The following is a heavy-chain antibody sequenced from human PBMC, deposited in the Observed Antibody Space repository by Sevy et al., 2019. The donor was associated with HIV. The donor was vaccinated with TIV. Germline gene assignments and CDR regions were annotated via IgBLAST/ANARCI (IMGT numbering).Heavy chain of an antibody. J-gene: IGHJ6*02. CDR1: GFTFGDYV. V-gene: IGHV3-49*04. CDR3: TRVEGAADWGMDV. Sequence: GGSLRLSCTASGFTFGDYVMSWVRQAPGKGLEWVAFIRSKAYGGTTEYAASVKGRFTISRDESKSIAYLQMNSLKTEDTAVYYCTRVEGAADWGMDVWGQGTTVTVSS. CDR2: IRSKAYGGTT. D-gene: IGHD1-26*01.